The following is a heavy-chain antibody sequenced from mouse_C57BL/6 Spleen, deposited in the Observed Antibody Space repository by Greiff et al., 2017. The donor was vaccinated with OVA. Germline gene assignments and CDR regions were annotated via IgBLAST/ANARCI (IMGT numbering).Heavy chain of an antibody. CDR3: ARRGVITTVVADWYFDV. J-gene: IGHJ1*03. Sequence: QVQLQQPGAELVKPGASVKLSCKASGYTFTSYWMQWVKQRPGQGLEWIGEIDPSDSYTNYNQKFKGKATLTVDTSSSTAYMQLSSLTSEDSAVYYCARRGVITTVVADWYFDVWGTGTTVTVSS. CDR2: IDPSDSYT. V-gene: IGHV1-50*01. CDR1: GYTFTSYW. D-gene: IGHD1-1*01.